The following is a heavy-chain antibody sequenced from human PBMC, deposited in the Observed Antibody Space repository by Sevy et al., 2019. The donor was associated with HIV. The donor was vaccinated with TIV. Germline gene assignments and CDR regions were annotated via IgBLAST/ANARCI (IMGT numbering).Heavy chain of an antibody. CDR3: AKGPGFGELLGWFDP. Sequence: GGSLRLSCAASAFTFSSYAMSWVRQAPGKGLEWVSAISGSGGSTYYADSVKGRFTISRDNSKNTLYLQMNSLRAEDTAVYYCAKGPGFGELLGWFDPWGQGTLVTVSS. D-gene: IGHD3-10*01. J-gene: IGHJ5*02. CDR1: AFTFSSYA. CDR2: ISGSGGST. V-gene: IGHV3-23*01.